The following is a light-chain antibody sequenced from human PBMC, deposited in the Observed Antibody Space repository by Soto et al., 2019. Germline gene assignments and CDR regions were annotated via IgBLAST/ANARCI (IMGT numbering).Light chain of an antibody. V-gene: IGKV3-11*01. CDR3: QHRSNWPPT. J-gene: IGKJ4*01. Sequence: EIVLTQSPATLSLSPGERATLSCRASQSVSSYLAWYQQKPGQAPRLLIYDASNWATGIPARFSGSGSGTVFTLTISSLEPEDFAVYYCQHRSNWPPTFGGGTKVEIK. CDR1: QSVSSY. CDR2: DAS.